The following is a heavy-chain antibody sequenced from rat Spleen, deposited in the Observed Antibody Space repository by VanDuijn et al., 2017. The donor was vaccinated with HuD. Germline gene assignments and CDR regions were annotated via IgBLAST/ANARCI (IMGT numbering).Heavy chain of an antibody. Sequence: EVQLVESGGGLMQPGRSLKLSCAASGFTFSNYDMAWVRQAPTKGLEWIASISTGADNTYYRDSVKGRFTVSRDDANNTHYLQMDSLRSEDTATYYCAIHASYYGYNSHWGQGVMVTVSS. J-gene: IGHJ2*01. CDR1: GFTFSNYD. D-gene: IGHD1-9*01. V-gene: IGHV5S13*01. CDR3: AIHASYYGYNSH. CDR2: ISTGADNT.